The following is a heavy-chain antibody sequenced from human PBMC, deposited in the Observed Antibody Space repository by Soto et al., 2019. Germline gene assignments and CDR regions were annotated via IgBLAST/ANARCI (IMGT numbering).Heavy chain of an antibody. CDR2: ITGSGGGT. Sequence: EVQLLESGGRLVPPGGSLRLSCAGSRFSFSNYAMTWARQAPGEGLEWVSSITGSGGGTTYADSVKGRFTISRDNSKNILYLQMDSLRADDTAVYYCSTDPNGDYIGAFDNWGQGTMATVSS. V-gene: IGHV3-23*01. J-gene: IGHJ3*02. CDR3: STDPNGDYIGAFDN. CDR1: RFSFSNYA. D-gene: IGHD4-17*01.